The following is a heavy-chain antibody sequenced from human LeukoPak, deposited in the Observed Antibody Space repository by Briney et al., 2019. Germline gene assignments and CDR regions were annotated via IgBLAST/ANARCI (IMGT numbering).Heavy chain of an antibody. V-gene: IGHV3-15*01. J-gene: IGHJ4*02. CDR2: IKRKTDGGTT. CDR3: TTLGAFDY. CDR1: GFTFSSYA. Sequence: GGSLRLSCAASGFTFSSYAMSWARQAPGKGLEWVGRIKRKTDGGTTDYAAPVKGRFSISRDDSKNTLYLQMNSLKTEDTAVYYCTTLGAFDYWGLGTLVTVSS. D-gene: IGHD4/OR15-4a*01.